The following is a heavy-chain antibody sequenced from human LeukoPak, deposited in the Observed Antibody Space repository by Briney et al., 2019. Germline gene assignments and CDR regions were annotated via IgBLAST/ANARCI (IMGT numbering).Heavy chain of an antibody. CDR1: GGTFSSYA. Sequence: GSSVKVSCKASGGTFSSYAISWVRQSPGQGLEWMGGIIPIFGTANYAQKFQGRVTITADKSTSTAYMELSSLRSEDTAVYYCARVATIDYYYYYMDVWGKGTTVTISS. J-gene: IGHJ6*03. V-gene: IGHV1-69*06. CDR2: IIPIFGTA. D-gene: IGHD5-12*01. CDR3: ARVATIDYYYYYMDV.